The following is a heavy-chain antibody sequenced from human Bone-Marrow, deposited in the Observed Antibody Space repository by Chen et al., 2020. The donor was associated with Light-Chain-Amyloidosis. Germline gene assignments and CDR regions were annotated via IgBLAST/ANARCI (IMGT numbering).Heavy chain of an antibody. CDR1: GFSFRTTA. CDR2: IGSIDDNT. Sequence: EMQLLESGGGLEQPGGSLRLSCAASGFSFRTTAMTWVRQAPGKGLEWISTIGSIDDNTYYADSVRGRFTISRDNSRNTLYLQMNSLRVEDTAVYYCATNYYGGPLDFWGQGTLVTVSS. CDR3: ATNYYGGPLDF. V-gene: IGHV3-23*01. J-gene: IGHJ4*02. D-gene: IGHD3-22*01.